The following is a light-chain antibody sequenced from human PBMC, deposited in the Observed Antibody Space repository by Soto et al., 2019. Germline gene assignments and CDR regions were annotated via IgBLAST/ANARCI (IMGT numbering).Light chain of an antibody. CDR1: QSISNF. CDR2: AAS. V-gene: IGKV1-16*01. J-gene: IGKJ1*01. Sequence: DIQMTQSPSSLSASLGDRVTITCRASQSISNFLNWVQHKPGNAPKVLISAASTLQSGVPPRFNGSRSETEFTLTIRNLQPDDFATYYCQQYNSFPWTFGLGTKVDIK. CDR3: QQYNSFPWT.